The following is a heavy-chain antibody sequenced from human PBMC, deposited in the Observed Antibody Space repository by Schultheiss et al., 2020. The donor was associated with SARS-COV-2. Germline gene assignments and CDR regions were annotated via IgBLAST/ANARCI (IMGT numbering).Heavy chain of an antibody. CDR1: GFIFSYHA. V-gene: IGHV3-30*01. Sequence: GGSLRLSCTAFGFIFSYHALHWVRQAPGKGLEWVAVLSHDGRNYYYADSVKGRFTISRVNSKNTLYLQMDTLRPEDTAVYYCARDLGRDGMTRYYYYYGMDVWGQGTTVTVSS. J-gene: IGHJ6*02. D-gene: IGHD3-9*01. CDR2: LSHDGRNY. CDR3: ARDLGRDGMTRYYYYYGMDV.